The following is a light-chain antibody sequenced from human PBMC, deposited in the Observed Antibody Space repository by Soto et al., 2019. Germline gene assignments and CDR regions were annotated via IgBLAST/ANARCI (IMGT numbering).Light chain of an antibody. CDR2: DVS. V-gene: IGLV2-14*03. CDR3: SSDTSSDTRV. CDR1: SSDVGGYNY. Sequence: QSALTQPASVSGSPGQSITISCTGTSSDVGGYNYVSWYQHYPGKAPKLMIYDVSNRPSGVSNRFSGSKSGNTASLTISGLQAEDEADYYCSSDTSSDTRVFGGGTKLTVL. J-gene: IGLJ2*01.